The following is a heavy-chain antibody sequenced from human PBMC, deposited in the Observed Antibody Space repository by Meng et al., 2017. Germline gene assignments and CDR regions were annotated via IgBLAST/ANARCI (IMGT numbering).Heavy chain of an antibody. V-gene: IGHV1-18*01. Sequence: ASVKVSCKASGYTFTSYGISWVRQAPGQGLEGMGWISAYNGNTNYAQKLQGRVTMTTDTSTSTAYMELRSLRSDDTAVYYCARRSQGLGYSSSWMYYYYYGMDVWGQGTTVTVSS. CDR2: ISAYNGNT. CDR3: ARRSQGLGYSSSWMYYYYYGMDV. D-gene: IGHD6-13*01. J-gene: IGHJ6*02. CDR1: GYTFTSYG.